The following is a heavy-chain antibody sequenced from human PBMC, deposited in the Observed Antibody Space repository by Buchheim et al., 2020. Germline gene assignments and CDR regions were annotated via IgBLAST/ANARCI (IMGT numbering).Heavy chain of an antibody. CDR1: GGSFSGYY. J-gene: IGHJ5*02. Sequence: QVQLQQSGAGLLKPSETLSLTCAVYGGSFSGYYWSWIRQPPGKGLEWIGEINHSGSTNYNPSLKRRVPISVDMSKNQFSLKLSSVTAAGTAVYYCARDPSGAISWFDPWGQGTL. V-gene: IGHV4-34*01. CDR3: ARDPSGAISWFDP. D-gene: IGHD2-21*01. CDR2: INHSGST.